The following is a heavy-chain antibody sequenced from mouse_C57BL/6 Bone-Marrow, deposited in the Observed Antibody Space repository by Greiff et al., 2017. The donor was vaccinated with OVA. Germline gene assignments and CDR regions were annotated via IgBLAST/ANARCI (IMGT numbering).Heavy chain of an antibody. V-gene: IGHV14-4*01. CDR1: GFNIKDDY. J-gene: IGHJ2*01. CDR2: IDPENGDT. Sequence: EVQLQQSGAELVRPGASVKLSCTASGFNIKDDYMHWVKQRPEQGLEWIGWIDPENGDTEYASKFQGKATITADTSSNTAYLQLSSLTSEETAVYYCTPYYYGTSYYFDCWGQGTTLTVSS. D-gene: IGHD1-1*01. CDR3: TPYYYGTSYYFDC.